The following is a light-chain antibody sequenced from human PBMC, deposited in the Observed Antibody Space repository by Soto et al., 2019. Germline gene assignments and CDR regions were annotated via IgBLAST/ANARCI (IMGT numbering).Light chain of an antibody. V-gene: IGLV2-14*01. J-gene: IGLJ1*01. CDR2: EVS. Sequence: QSALTQPASVSGSPGQSVTISCTGTSSDVGGYNYVSWYQQHPGKAPKLIIYEVSNRPSGVSNRFSGSKSGNTASLTISGLQAEDEADYYCDPHTSEATGVFGTGTKFT. CDR3: DPHTSEATGV. CDR1: SSDVGGYNY.